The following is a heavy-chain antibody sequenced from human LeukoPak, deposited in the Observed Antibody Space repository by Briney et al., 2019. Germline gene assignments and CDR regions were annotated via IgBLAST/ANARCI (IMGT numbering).Heavy chain of an antibody. CDR2: INHSGST. J-gene: IGHJ4*02. CDR3: AKVRGVMIY. V-gene: IGHV4-34*01. Sequence: SETLSLTCAVYGGAFSGYYWSWIRQPPGKGLEWIGEINHSGSTNDNPSLKSRVTISVDTSKNQFSLKLSSVTAADTAVYYCAKVRGVMIYWGQGTLVTVSS. D-gene: IGHD3-10*01. CDR1: GGAFSGYY.